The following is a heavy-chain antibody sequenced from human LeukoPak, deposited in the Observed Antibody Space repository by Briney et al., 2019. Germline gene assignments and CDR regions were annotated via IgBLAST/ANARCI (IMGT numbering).Heavy chain of an antibody. V-gene: IGHV4-34*01. J-gene: IGHJ6*03. CDR2: INHSGST. CDR1: GGSFSNYY. D-gene: IGHD2-15*01. Sequence: PSETLSLTCAVYGGSFSNYYWSWIRQPPGKGLEWIGEINHSGSTNYNPSLKSRVTISVDTSKNQFSLKLSSVTAADTAVYYCARGYCSGGSCYSFGVRYYYYMDVWGKGTTVTVSS. CDR3: ARGYCSGGSCYSFGVRYYYYMDV.